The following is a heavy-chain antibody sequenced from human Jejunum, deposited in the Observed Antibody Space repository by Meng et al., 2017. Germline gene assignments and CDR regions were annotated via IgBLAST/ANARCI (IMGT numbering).Heavy chain of an antibody. V-gene: IGHV2-5*02. CDR3: ARLPDYYDTSGYYG. CDR1: GFSLSTSGLG. J-gene: IGHJ4*02. Sequence: HITLKESGPTLVKPTQTLPLTCPFSGFSLSTSGLGLGWIRQPPGKALEWLAIIYWDDDKRYSPSLKSRLTITKDTSKNQVVLTMTNMDPVDTATYYCARLPDYYDTSGYYGWGQGTLVTVSS. CDR2: IYWDDDK. D-gene: IGHD3-22*01.